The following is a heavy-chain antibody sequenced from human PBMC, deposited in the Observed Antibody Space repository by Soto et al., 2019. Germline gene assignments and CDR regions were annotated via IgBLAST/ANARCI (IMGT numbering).Heavy chain of an antibody. CDR2: INQYGTT. D-gene: IGHD2-2*01. Sequence: QVQLHQWGAGLLKPSETLSLTCAVSGGSFNNYYYNWIRQSPGKGLEWIGEINQYGTTNYNPSLIRRVTMALGTSKNYFSLKMTSVTAADTALYFCARGRFGSKTTCPSHIDLGGRGTLVTVSS. CDR1: GGSFNNYY. CDR3: ARGRFGSKTTCPSHIDL. J-gene: IGHJ2*01. V-gene: IGHV4-34*01.